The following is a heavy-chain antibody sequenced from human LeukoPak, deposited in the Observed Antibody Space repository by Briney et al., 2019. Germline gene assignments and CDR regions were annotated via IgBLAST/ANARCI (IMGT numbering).Heavy chain of an antibody. D-gene: IGHD3-22*01. CDR2: IYYSGST. CDR1: GGSISSYY. Sequence: SGTLSLTCTVSGGSISSYYWSWIRQPPGKGLEWIGYIYYSGSTNYNPSLKSRVTISVDTSKNQFSLKLSSVTAADTAVYYCAATSYDSSGYYQAVDAFDIWGQGTMVTVSS. CDR3: AATSYDSSGYYQAVDAFDI. J-gene: IGHJ3*02. V-gene: IGHV4-59*01.